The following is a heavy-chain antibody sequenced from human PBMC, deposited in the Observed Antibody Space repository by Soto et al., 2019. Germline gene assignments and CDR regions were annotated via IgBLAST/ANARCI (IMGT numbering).Heavy chain of an antibody. J-gene: IGHJ3*02. CDR2: LNGGGGTT. CDR3: AKEDWGASRSDDAFDI. CDR1: GFNFSSYV. Sequence: EVQLLESGGGLVQPGGSLRLSCAASGFNFSSYVMSWVRQAPGKGLEWVSALNGGGGTTYYADSVKGRFTISRDNSKNTLYLQMNRLRAEDTAIYYCAKEDWGASRSDDAFDIWGQGTMVSVSS. V-gene: IGHV3-23*01. D-gene: IGHD3-16*01.